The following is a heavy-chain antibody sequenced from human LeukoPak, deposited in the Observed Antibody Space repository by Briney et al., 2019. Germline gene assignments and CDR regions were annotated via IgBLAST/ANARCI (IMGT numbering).Heavy chain of an antibody. CDR3: ARANGDYSWSGGMDV. D-gene: IGHD4-17*01. J-gene: IGHJ6*02. V-gene: IGHV1-69*01. Sequence: SVKVSCKASGGTFSSYGISWVRQAPGQGLEWMGGIIPIFGTANYAQKFQGRVTITADESTSTAYMELGSLRSEDTAVYYCARANGDYSWSGGMDVWGQGTTVTVS. CDR2: IIPIFGTA. CDR1: GGTFSSYG.